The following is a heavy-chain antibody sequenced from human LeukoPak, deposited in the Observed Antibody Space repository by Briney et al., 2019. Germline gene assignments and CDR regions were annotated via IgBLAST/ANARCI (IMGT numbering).Heavy chain of an antibody. D-gene: IGHD2-21*01. CDR2: IYPGDSDT. V-gene: IGHV5-51*01. J-gene: IGHJ4*02. CDR3: ARRTYCGGDCYLPFDY. Sequence: GESLKISRKGSGYSFTSYWIGWVRQMPGKGLEWMGIIYPGDSDTRYSPSFQGQVTISADKSISTAYLQWSSLKASDTAMYYCARRTYCGGDCYLPFDYWGQGTLVTVSS. CDR1: GYSFTSYW.